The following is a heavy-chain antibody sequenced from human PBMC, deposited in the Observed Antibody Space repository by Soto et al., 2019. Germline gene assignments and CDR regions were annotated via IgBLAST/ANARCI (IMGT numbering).Heavy chain of an antibody. CDR1: EFLLSVHY. D-gene: IGHD3-22*01. J-gene: IGHJ4*02. CDR3: VRATVFSDSRGYTRFLAS. Sequence: SLRLSCARSEFLLSVHYIDWVRQAPGKGLERVGLSRDKPQGYSTTYAASVNGRFTTSRDESKNSAHLHMNSLNTEDTAVCYWVRATVFSDSRGYTRFLASWGRGTRVTSPQ. V-gene: IGHV3-72*01. CDR2: SRDKPQGYST.